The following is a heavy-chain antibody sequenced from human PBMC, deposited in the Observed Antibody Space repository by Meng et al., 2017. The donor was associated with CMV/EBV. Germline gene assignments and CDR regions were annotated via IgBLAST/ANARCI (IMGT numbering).Heavy chain of an antibody. CDR2: TNSDGSST. V-gene: IGHV3-74*01. D-gene: IGHD3-16*01. CDR1: GFTFSSYW. CDR3: ARDQGGAFDI. Sequence: GESLKISCAASGFTFSSYWMHWVRQVPGKGLVWVSHTNSDGSSTSYADSVKGRFTISRDNAKNTLYLQMNGLRAEDTAVYYCARDQGGAFDIWGQGTMVTVSS. J-gene: IGHJ3*02.